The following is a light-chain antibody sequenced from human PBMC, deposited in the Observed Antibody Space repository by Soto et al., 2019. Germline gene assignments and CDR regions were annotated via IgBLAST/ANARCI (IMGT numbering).Light chain of an antibody. J-gene: IGLJ3*02. CDR2: EVR. CDR1: SGDVGGYNH. CDR3: CSYTSSSIRV. Sequence: QSALTQPASVSGSPGQSITISCTGTSGDVGGYNHVSWYQQHPGKAPKLIIYEVRNRPSGVSNRLSGSKSGNTASLTISGLQADDEADYYCCSYTSSSIRVFGGGTKVTVL. V-gene: IGLV2-14*01.